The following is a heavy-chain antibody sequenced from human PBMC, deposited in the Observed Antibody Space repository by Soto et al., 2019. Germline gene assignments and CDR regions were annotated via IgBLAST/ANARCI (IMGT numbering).Heavy chain of an antibody. CDR2: FNPTGDTA. J-gene: IGHJ6*02. CDR1: GYTFTSYY. D-gene: IGHD5-18*01. Sequence: ASVKVSCKASGYTFTSYYIHWVRQAPGQGLEWMGIFNPTGDTASYAQKLQGRVTMTRDTSTGTAYMELGSLRSEDTAVYYCARGGRIVDTGIGYYYYHAMDVWGQGTTVTVYS. CDR3: ARGGRIVDTGIGYYYYHAMDV. V-gene: IGHV1-46*01.